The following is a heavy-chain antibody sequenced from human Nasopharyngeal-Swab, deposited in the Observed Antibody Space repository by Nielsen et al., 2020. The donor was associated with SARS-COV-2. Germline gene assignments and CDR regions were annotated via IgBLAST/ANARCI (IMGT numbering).Heavy chain of an antibody. J-gene: IGHJ5*02. CDR1: GFTFSSYS. V-gene: IGHV3-48*04. D-gene: IGHD3-22*01. CDR3: ARDYYYDSSGYYPWFDP. CDR2: ISSSSSTI. Sequence: GESLKISCAASGFTFSSYSMNWVRQAPGKGLEWVSYISSSSSTIYYADSVKGRFTISRDNAKNSLYLQMNSLRAEDTAVYYCARDYYYDSSGYYPWFDPWGQGTLVTVSS.